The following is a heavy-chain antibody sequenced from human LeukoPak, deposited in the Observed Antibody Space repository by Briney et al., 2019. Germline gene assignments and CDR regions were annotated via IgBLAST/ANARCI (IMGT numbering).Heavy chain of an antibody. CDR2: INHSGST. V-gene: IGHV4-34*01. CDR3: ARVFVKGYCSSTSCYSLKPLDY. CDR1: GGSFSGYY. J-gene: IGHJ4*02. D-gene: IGHD2-2*01. Sequence: SETLSLTCAVYGGSFSGYYWSWIRQPPGKGLEWIGEINHSGSTNYNPSLKSRVTISVDTSKKQFSLKLSSVTAADTAVYYCARVFVKGYCSSTSCYSLKPLDYWGQGTLVTVSS.